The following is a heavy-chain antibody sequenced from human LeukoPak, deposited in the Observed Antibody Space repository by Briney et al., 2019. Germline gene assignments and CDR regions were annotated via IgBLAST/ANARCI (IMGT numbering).Heavy chain of an antibody. CDR1: GFTFSSYA. CDR3: ARGSEGAFDM. Sequence: PGGSLRLSCAASGFTFSSYAMHWVRQAPGKGLEWVAVISYDGSNKYYADSVKGRFTISRDNSKNTLYLQMNSLRDEDTAVYYCARGSEGAFDMWGQGTMVTVSS. V-gene: IGHV3-30-3*01. CDR2: ISYDGSNK. J-gene: IGHJ3*02.